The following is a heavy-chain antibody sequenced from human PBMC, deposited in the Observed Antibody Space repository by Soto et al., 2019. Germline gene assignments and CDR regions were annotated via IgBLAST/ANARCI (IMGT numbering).Heavy chain of an antibody. CDR3: VRDFHYAFDI. CDR2: IRGSNAV. CDR1: GFTFSTYS. J-gene: IGHJ3*02. Sequence: GESLKSSCAASGFTFSTYSLNWVRQAPGKGLEWTSYIRGSNAVSYADSVKGRFTISRDDAKNSLFLQMNSLTDEDTAVYYCVRDFHYAFDIWGQGTVVTVS. V-gene: IGHV3-48*02.